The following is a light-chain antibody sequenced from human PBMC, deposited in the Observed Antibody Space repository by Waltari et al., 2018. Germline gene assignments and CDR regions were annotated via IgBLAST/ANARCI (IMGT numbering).Light chain of an antibody. J-gene: IGKJ1*01. V-gene: IGKV1-5*03. CDR2: KAS. Sequence: DIQMTQSPSTLSASVGDRVTITCRASQSISSWLAWYQQKPGKLPKLLISKASSVESGVPSRVSCSGSGTEFTLTISSLQPDDFATYYCQQYNSYPWTFGQGTKVEIK. CDR3: QQYNSYPWT. CDR1: QSISSW.